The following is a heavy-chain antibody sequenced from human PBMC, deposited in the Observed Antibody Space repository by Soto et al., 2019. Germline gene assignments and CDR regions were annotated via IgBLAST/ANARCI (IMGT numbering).Heavy chain of an antibody. CDR2: IKQDGSEK. J-gene: IGHJ4*02. Sequence: GGPLRLSCAASGCTCSSYWMSWVSQAPGKGLEWVANIKQDGSEKYYVDSVKGRFTISRDNAKNSLYLQMNSLRAEDTAVYYCARGGYCSGGSCYSSALSFDYWGQGTLVTVSS. V-gene: IGHV3-7*01. D-gene: IGHD2-15*01. CDR3: ARGGYCSGGSCYSSALSFDY. CDR1: GCTCSSYW.